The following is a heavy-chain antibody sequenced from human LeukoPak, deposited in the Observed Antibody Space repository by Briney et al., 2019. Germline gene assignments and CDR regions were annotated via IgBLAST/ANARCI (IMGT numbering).Heavy chain of an antibody. CDR3: ARGLVVVKDAFDI. J-gene: IGHJ3*02. CDR2: IYYSGST. Sequence: SETLSLTCTVSGGSISSSSYYWGWIRRPPGKGLEWIGSIYYSGSTYYNPSLKSRVTISVDTSKNQFSLKLSSVTAADTAVYYCARGLVVVKDAFDIWGQGTMVTVSS. CDR1: GGSISSSSYY. V-gene: IGHV4-39*07. D-gene: IGHD2-2*01.